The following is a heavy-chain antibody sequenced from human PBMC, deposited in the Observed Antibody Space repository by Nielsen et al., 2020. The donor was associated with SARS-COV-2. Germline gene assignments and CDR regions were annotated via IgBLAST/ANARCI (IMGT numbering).Heavy chain of an antibody. J-gene: IGHJ4*02. CDR2: ISYDGSNK. V-gene: IGHV3-30*03. CDR1: GFTFSSYG. Sequence: GESLKISCAASGFTFSSYGMHWVRQAPGKGLEWVAVISYDGSNKYYADSVKGRFTISRDNSKNTLYLQMNSLRAEDTAVYYCARGTRFLEWFPADYWGQGTLVTVSS. CDR3: ARGTRFLEWFPADY. D-gene: IGHD3-3*01.